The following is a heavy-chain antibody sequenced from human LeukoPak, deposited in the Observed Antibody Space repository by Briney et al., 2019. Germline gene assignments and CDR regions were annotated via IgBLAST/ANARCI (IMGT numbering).Heavy chain of an antibody. CDR2: IYYTGNT. CDR3: ARDRLQLQS. V-gene: IGHV4-61*01. CDR1: GGSISSSSYY. D-gene: IGHD1-1*01. J-gene: IGHJ5*02. Sequence: PSETLSLTCTVSGGSISSSSYYWNWIRQPPGKGLEWIGNIYYTGNTNYNPALKSRVTISVDTSKNQFSLKLSSVTAADTAVYYCARDRLQLQSWGQGTLVTVSS.